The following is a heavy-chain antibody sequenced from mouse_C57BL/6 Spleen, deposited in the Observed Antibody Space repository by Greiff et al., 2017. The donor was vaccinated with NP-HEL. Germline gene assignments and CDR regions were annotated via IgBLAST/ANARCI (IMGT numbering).Heavy chain of an antibody. CDR1: GYTFTDYE. CDR3: TSRILPFAY. Sequence: QVQLKESGAELVRPGASVTLSCKASGYTFTDYEMHWVKQTPVHGLEWIGAIDPETGGTAYNQKFKGKAILTADKSSSTAYMELRSLTSEDSAVYYCTSRILPFAYWGQGTLVTVSA. CDR2: IDPETGGT. J-gene: IGHJ3*01. V-gene: IGHV1-15*01.